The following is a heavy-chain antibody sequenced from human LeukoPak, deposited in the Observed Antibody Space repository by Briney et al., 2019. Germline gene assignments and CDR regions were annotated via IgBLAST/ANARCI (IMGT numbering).Heavy chain of an antibody. V-gene: IGHV3-21*01. Sequence: GGSLRLSCAASGFTFSSYSMNWVRPAPGKGLEWVSSISSSSSYIYYADSVKGRFTISRDNAKNSLYLQTNSLRAEDTAVYYCARASVATMTYWYFDLWGRGTLVTVSS. J-gene: IGHJ2*01. D-gene: IGHD5-12*01. CDR2: ISSSSSYI. CDR3: ARASVATMTYWYFDL. CDR1: GFTFSSYS.